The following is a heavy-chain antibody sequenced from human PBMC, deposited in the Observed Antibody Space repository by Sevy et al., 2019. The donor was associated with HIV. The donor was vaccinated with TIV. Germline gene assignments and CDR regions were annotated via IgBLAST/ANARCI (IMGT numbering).Heavy chain of an antibody. Sequence: GGSLRLSCAASGFTFNTHAMHWVRQAPGKGLEWVALISYDGIIKYYADSVKGQLTISRDNSKNTLSLQMNSLRVEDTAVYYCAREGGYTSAWSPGNHWGQGTLVTVSS. CDR2: ISYDGIIK. CDR1: GFTFNTHA. V-gene: IGHV3-30*04. CDR3: AREGGYTSAWSPGNH. D-gene: IGHD6-19*01. J-gene: IGHJ4*02.